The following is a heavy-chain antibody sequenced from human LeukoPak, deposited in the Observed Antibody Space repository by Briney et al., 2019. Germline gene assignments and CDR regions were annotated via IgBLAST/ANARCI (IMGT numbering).Heavy chain of an antibody. Sequence: GRSLRLSCAASGFTFSGYAMHWVRQAPGKGLEWVAVISYDGSNKYYADSVKGRFTISRDNSKNTLYLQMNSLRAEDTAVYYCATFYYHTSGYGGNAFDIWGQGTMVTVSS. CDR2: ISYDGSNK. CDR3: ATFYYHTSGYGGNAFDI. V-gene: IGHV3-30-3*01. D-gene: IGHD3-22*01. CDR1: GFTFSGYA. J-gene: IGHJ3*02.